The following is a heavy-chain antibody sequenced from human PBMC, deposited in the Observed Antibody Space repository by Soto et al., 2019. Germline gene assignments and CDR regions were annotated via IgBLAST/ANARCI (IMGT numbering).Heavy chain of an antibody. CDR2: ISYDGSDK. CDR3: SKDLDGLQGLVDSSFCFDY. Sequence: GGSLRLSCTGSGFTFNSYGMHWVRQAPGKGLEWVAVISYDGSDKYYADSVKGRFTISRDNSKNTLYLQMNSLRAEDTAVYYCSKDLDGLQGLVDSSFCFDYWGQGT. V-gene: IGHV3-30*18. CDR1: GFTFNSYG. D-gene: IGHD3-16*02. J-gene: IGHJ4*02.